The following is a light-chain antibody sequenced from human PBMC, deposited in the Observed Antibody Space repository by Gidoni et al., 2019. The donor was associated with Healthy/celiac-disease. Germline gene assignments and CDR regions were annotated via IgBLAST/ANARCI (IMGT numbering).Light chain of an antibody. J-gene: IGKJ1*01. Sequence: VMTQSPATLSVSPGERATLSCRASQSVNSNLAWYQQKPGQAPRLLIYGASTRATGLPARFSGSGSGTEFTLTISSLQSEDFAVYYCQQYNNWPQTFGQGTKVEIK. CDR1: QSVNSN. V-gene: IGKV3-15*01. CDR3: QQYNNWPQT. CDR2: GAS.